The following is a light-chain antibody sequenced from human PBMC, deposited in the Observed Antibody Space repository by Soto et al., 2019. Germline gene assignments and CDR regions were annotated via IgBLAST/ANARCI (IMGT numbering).Light chain of an antibody. V-gene: IGKV3-20*01. CDR3: QQYGYLVT. CDR2: GAS. Sequence: EIVMTQSPATLSVSPGESATLSCRASRSVSSYLAWYQQKPGRAHRLLIYGASSRATGIPDRFSGSGSGTDFTLTISRLEPEDFAMYYCQQYGYLVTFGGGTKVDIK. CDR1: RSVSSY. J-gene: IGKJ4*01.